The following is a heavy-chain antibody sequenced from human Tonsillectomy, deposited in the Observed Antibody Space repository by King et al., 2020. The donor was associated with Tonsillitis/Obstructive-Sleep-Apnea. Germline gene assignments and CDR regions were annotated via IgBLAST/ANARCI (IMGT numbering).Heavy chain of an antibody. CDR3: AKEGYDSSGPFPPGAFDI. CDR2: ISGSGGST. D-gene: IGHD3-22*01. V-gene: IGHV3-23*04. Sequence: QLVQSGGGSVQPGGSLRLSCAASGFTFSSYAMNWVRQAPGKGLEWVSGISGSGGSTYYADSVKGRFTISRDNSKNTLYLQMNSLRAEDTAVYYCAKEGYDSSGPFPPGAFDIWGQGTMVTVSS. CDR1: GFTFSSYA. J-gene: IGHJ3*02.